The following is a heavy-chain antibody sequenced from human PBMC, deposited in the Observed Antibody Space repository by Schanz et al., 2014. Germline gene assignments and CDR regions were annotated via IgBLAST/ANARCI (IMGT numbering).Heavy chain of an antibody. CDR2: IHYSGNS. CDR3: ARYGAAVDY. V-gene: IGHV4-59*01. CDR1: GGSMSSYY. Sequence: QVQLQETGPGLVKPSETLSLTCTVSGGSMSSYYWTWIRQPPGKGLEWIGYIHYSGNSNYNPSLKGRVTISLDTSKKQFSLRLSSVTAADTAVYYCARYGAAVDYWGRGTLVTVSS. D-gene: IGHD6-13*01. J-gene: IGHJ4*02.